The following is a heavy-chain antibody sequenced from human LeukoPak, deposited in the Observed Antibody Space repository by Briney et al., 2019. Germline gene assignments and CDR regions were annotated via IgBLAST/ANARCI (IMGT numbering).Heavy chain of an antibody. J-gene: IGHJ5*02. CDR1: GGSIISYY. D-gene: IGHD6-6*01. V-gene: IGHV4-4*07. CDR2: IYTSGST. CDR3: AREGAAARRTGWFDP. Sequence: SETLSLTCSVSGGSIISYYWSWIRQPAGKGLEWIGRIYTSGSTNYNPSLKSRVTMSVDTSKNQFSLKLSSVTAADTAVYYCAREGAAARRTGWFDPWGQGTLVTVSS.